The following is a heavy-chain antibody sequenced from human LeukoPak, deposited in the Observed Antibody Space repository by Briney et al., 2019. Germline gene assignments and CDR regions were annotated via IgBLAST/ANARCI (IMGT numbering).Heavy chain of an antibody. J-gene: IGHJ5*02. D-gene: IGHD3-16*02. V-gene: IGHV4-34*01. CDR1: GGSFSGYY. CDR2: INHSGST. CDR3: ARDPIYDYVWGSHRYAWFDP. Sequence: SETLSLTCAVYGGSFSGYYWSWLCQPPGKGLEWIGEINHSGSTNYNPSLKSRVTISVDMSKNQFSLKLSSVTAADTAVYYCARDPIYDYVWGSHRYAWFDPWGQGTLVTVSS.